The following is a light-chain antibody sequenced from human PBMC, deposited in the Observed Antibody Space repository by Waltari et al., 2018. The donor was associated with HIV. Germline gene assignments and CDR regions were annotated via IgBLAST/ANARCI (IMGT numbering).Light chain of an antibody. V-gene: IGLV3-21*02. J-gene: IGLJ2*01. CDR2: DDS. CDR1: AIGSKT. CDR3: QVWDTGSDQVV. Sequence: SYVLTQPPSESVAPGQTARVACGGKAIGSKTVHWYQQRPGQAPVLVVYDDSDRPSGIPERFSGSNSENMATLTISRVEAGDEADYYCQVWDTGSDQVVFGGGTKLTVL.